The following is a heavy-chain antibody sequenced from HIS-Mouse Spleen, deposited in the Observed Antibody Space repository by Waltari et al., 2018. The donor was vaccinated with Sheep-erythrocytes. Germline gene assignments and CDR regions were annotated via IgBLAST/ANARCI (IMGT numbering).Heavy chain of an antibody. CDR1: GGSISSGDYY. D-gene: IGHD3-22*01. J-gene: IGHJ4*02. CDR2: IYYSGST. Sequence: QVQLQESGPGLVKPSQTLSLTCTVSGGSISSGDYYWSWIRQPPGKGLEWIGYIYYSGSTYYNPSLKSRVTISVDTSKNQFSLKLSSVTAADTAVYYWARAPYYYDSSGYYYFDYWGQGTLVTVSS. CDR3: ARAPYYYDSSGYYYFDY. V-gene: IGHV4-30-4*01.